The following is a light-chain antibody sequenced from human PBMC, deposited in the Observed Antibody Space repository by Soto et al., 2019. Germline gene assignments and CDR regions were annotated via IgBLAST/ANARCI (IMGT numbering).Light chain of an antibody. CDR3: SSYTTTPTNTWV. CDR2: AVS. Sequence: QSALTQPASVSGSPGQSITISCTGTSSDVGAYNYVSWYQQYPGKAPKLMIYAVSNRPSGVSNRFSGSKSGNTASLTISGLPAEDEADYYCSSYTTTPTNTWVFGGGTKLTVL. CDR1: SSDVGAYNY. J-gene: IGLJ3*02. V-gene: IGLV2-14*01.